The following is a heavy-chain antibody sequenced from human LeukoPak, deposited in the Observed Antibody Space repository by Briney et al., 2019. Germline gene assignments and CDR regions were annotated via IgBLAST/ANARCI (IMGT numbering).Heavy chain of an antibody. D-gene: IGHD6-19*01. CDR2: IYYSGST. CDR3: ARGVPGIAVAGSYWYFDL. Sequence: SPSETLSLTCTVSGGSISSYYWSWIRQPPGKGLEWIGYIYYSGSTNYNPSLKSRVTISVDTSKNQFSLKLSSVTAADTAVYYCARGVPGIAVAGSYWYFDLWGRGTLVTVSS. CDR1: GGSISSYY. J-gene: IGHJ2*01. V-gene: IGHV4-59*12.